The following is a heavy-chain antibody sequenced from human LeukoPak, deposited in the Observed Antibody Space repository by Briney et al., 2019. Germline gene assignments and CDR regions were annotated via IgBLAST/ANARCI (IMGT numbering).Heavy chain of an antibody. CDR3: ATGFSGRNPWDY. J-gene: IGHJ4*02. D-gene: IGHD1-14*01. CDR2: FDPEDGET. Sequence: ASVKVSCKVSGYTLTELSMHWVRQAPGKGLEWMGVFDPEDGETIYAQKFQGRVTMTEDTSTDTAYMELSSLRSEDTAVYYCATGFSGRNPWDYWGQGTLVTVSS. V-gene: IGHV1-24*01. CDR1: GYTLTELS.